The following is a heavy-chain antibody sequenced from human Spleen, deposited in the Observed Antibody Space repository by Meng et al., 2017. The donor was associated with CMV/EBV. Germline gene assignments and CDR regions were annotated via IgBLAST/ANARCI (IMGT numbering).Heavy chain of an antibody. CDR1: GFTFSSYA. J-gene: IGHJ4*02. D-gene: IGHD1-26*01. Sequence: GESLKISCAASGFTFSSYAMSWVRQAPGKGLEWVSAISGSGGSTYYADSVKGRFTISRDNSKNTLYLQMNSLRAEDTAVYYCAKDGRQRWDLPTLFNYWGQGTLVTVSS. V-gene: IGHV3-23*01. CDR3: AKDGRQRWDLPTLFNY. CDR2: ISGSGGST.